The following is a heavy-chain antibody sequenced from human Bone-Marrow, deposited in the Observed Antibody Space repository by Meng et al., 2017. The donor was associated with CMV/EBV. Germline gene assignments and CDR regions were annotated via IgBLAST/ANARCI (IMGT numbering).Heavy chain of an antibody. V-gene: IGHV3-30*04. CDR3: ARGWGGGLSYSALDY. D-gene: IGHD3-16*02. CDR1: GFTFSSYA. J-gene: IGHJ4*02. Sequence: GGSLRLSCAASGFTFSSYAMHWVRQAPGKGLEWVAVISYDGSNKYYADSVKGRFTISRDNSKNTLYLQMNSLRAEDTAVYYCARGWGGGLSYSALDYWGQGTLVTVSS. CDR2: ISYDGSNK.